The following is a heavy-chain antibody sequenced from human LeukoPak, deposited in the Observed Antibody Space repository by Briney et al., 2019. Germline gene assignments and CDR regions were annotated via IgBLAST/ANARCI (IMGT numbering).Heavy chain of an antibody. J-gene: IGHJ5*02. Sequence: PGGSLRLSCAASGFTFNSYAMSWVRQAPGKGLEWVSAISGSGVTTYCADSVKGRFTISRDNSKNTLYLQMNSLRAEDTAVYYCAKGQQWLVDNWFDPWGQGTLVTVSS. CDR3: AKGQQWLVDNWFDP. CDR1: GFTFNSYA. CDR2: ISGSGVTT. D-gene: IGHD6-19*01. V-gene: IGHV3-23*01.